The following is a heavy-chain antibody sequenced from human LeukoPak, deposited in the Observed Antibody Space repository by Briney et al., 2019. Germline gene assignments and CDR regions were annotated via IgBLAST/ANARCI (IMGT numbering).Heavy chain of an antibody. Sequence: ASVKVSCKASGYTFTGYYMHWVRQAPGQGLEWMGRINPNSGGTNYAQKFQGRVTMTRDTSISTAYMELSRLRSDDTAVYYCARDQGSLTRSWYTGYWGQGTQVTVSS. D-gene: IGHD6-13*01. CDR1: GYTFTGYY. J-gene: IGHJ4*02. V-gene: IGHV1-2*06. CDR3: ARDQGSLTRSWYTGY. CDR2: INPNSGGT.